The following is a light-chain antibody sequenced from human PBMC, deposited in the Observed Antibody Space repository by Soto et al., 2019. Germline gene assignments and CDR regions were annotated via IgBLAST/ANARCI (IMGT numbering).Light chain of an antibody. CDR1: SSNIGAGYD. J-gene: IGLJ1*01. V-gene: IGLV1-40*01. CDR3: QSYDSSLSGLYV. Sequence: QSVLTQPPSVSGAPGQRVTISCTGSSSNIGAGYDVHWYQQLPGTDPKLLIYGNSNRPSGVPDRFSGSKSGTSASLAITGIQAEDEADYYCQSYDSSLSGLYVFGTGTKLTVL. CDR2: GNS.